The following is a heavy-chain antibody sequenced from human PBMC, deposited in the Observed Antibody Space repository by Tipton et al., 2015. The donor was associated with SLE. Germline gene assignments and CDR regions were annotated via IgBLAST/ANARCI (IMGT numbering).Heavy chain of an antibody. D-gene: IGHD3-3*01. Sequence: QSGAEVKKPGASVKVSCKASGYTFTSYGISWVRQAPGQGLEWMGWISAYNGNTNYAQKLQGRVTMTTDTSTSTAYMELRSLRSDDTAVYYCARNSQITIFGVVIGNYGMDVWGQGTTVTVSS. CDR3: ARNSQITIFGVVIGNYGMDV. V-gene: IGHV1-18*01. CDR1: GYTFTSYG. J-gene: IGHJ6*02. CDR2: ISAYNGNT.